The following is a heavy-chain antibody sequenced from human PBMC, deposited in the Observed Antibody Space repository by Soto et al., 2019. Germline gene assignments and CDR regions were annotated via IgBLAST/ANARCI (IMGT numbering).Heavy chain of an antibody. V-gene: IGHV4-4*02. CDR2: IFHDGTA. D-gene: IGHD3-3*01. Sequence: SETLSLTCAVSGVSISSGNWWTWVRQTPQRGLEYIGEIFHDGTANYYPSFERRVAISVDTSKNQFSLKLTSVTAADTAVYYCAKAMGGTVFDFWSGYYTWSPPNDYYYYGMDVWGQGTTVTVSS. CDR3: AKAMGGTVFDFWSGYYTWSPPNDYYYYGMDV. CDR1: GVSISSGNW. J-gene: IGHJ6*02.